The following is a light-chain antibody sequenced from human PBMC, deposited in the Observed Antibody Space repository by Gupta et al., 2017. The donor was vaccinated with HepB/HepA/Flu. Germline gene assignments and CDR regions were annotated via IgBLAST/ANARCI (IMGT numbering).Light chain of an antibody. CDR2: KAS. Sequence: IQITQSPSTLSASVGDRVTITCRASQSISNWLAWYQQKPEKAPKVLISKASSLESGVPSRFSGSGSGTEFTLTISSLQPDDFATYYCQQYKSYSVTFGQGTRLEIK. CDR3: QQYKSYSVT. J-gene: IGKJ5*01. V-gene: IGKV1-5*03. CDR1: QSISNW.